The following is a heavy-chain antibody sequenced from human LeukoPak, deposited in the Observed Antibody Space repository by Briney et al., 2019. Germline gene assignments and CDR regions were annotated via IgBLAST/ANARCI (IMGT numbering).Heavy chain of an antibody. Sequence: GGSLRLSCAASGFTFSSYAMHWVRQAPGKGLEYVSAISSNGGSTYYANSVKGRFTISRDNSKNTLYLQMGSLRAEDVAVYYCARADRSHYGSGSPAWGQGTLVTVSS. CDR2: ISSNGGST. CDR1: GFTFSSYA. V-gene: IGHV3-64*01. J-gene: IGHJ5*02. CDR3: ARADRSHYGSGSPA. D-gene: IGHD3-10*01.